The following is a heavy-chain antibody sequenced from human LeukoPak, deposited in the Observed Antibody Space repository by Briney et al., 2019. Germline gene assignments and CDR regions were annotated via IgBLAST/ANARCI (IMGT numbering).Heavy chain of an antibody. CDR2: ISTGGGST. D-gene: IGHD1-26*01. CDR1: GFTFSSYA. J-gene: IGHJ3*02. V-gene: IGHV3-23*01. Sequence: GGSLRLSCAASGFTFSSYAMSWVRQAPGKGLEWVSAISTGGGSTYYADSVKGRFTISRDNSNNTLYLQMNSMRAEDTAVYYCAKPRDSIVGTTTPTRLATLDIWGQGTMVTVSS. CDR3: AKPRDSIVGTTTPTRLATLDI.